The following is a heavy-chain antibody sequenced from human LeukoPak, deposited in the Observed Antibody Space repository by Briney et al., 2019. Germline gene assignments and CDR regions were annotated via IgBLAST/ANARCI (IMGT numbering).Heavy chain of an antibody. CDR1: GGSISSSSYY. CDR2: IYYSGST. CDR3: ASEGYYDSSGYYYGMDV. Sequence: SETLSLTCTVSGGSISSSSYYWGWIRQPPGKGLEWIGSIYYSGSTYYNPSLKSRVTISVDTSKNQFSLKLSSVTAADTAVYYCASEGYYDSSGYYYGMDVWGQGTTVTVSS. J-gene: IGHJ6*02. D-gene: IGHD3-22*01. V-gene: IGHV4-39*01.